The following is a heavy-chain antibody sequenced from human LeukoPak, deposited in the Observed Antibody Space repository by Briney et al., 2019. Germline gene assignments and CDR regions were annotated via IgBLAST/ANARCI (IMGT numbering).Heavy chain of an antibody. J-gene: IGHJ5*02. V-gene: IGHV4-59*08. CDR1: GGSISSYY. Sequence: PSETLSLTCTDSGGSISSYYWSWIRQPPGKGLEWIGYIYYSGSTNYNPSLKSRVTISVDTSKNQFSLKLSSVTAADTAVYYCARRWSSSWYGRGANWFDPWGQGTLVTVSS. CDR2: IYYSGST. D-gene: IGHD6-13*01. CDR3: ARRWSSSWYGRGANWFDP.